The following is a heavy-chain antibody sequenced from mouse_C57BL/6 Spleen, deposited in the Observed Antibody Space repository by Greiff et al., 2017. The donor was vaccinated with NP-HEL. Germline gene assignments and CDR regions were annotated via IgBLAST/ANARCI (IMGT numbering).Heavy chain of an antibody. V-gene: IGHV1-50*01. D-gene: IGHD4-1*01. CDR2: IDPSDSYT. CDR1: GYTFTSYW. J-gene: IGHJ2*01. Sequence: VQLQQSGAELVKPGASVKLSCKASGYTFTSYWMQWVKQRPGQGLEWIGEIDPSDSYTNYNQKFKGKATLTVDTSSSTAYMQLSSLTSEDSAVYYCARRENWDDFDYWGQGTTLTVSS. CDR3: ARRENWDDFDY.